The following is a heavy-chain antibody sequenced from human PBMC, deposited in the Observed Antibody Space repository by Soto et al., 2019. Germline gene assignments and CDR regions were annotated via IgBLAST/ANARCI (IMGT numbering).Heavy chain of an antibody. CDR3: ARQRSGSYYYGMDV. J-gene: IGHJ6*02. V-gene: IGHV4-39*01. CDR2: IYYSGST. D-gene: IGHD1-26*01. Sequence: PSETLSLTCTVSGGSISSSSYYWGWIRQPPGKGLEWIGSIYYSGSTYYNLSLKSRVTISVDTSKNQFSLKLSSVTAADTAVYYCARQRSGSYYYGMDVWGQGTTVTVS. CDR1: GGSISSSSYY.